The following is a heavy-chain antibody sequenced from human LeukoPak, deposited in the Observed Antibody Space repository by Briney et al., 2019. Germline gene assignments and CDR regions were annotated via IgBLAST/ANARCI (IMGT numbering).Heavy chain of an antibody. V-gene: IGHV3-9*01. J-gene: IGHJ4*02. D-gene: IGHD6-13*01. CDR1: GFTFDDYA. CDR3: AKDIRYSSSWYFDY. Sequence: GGSLRLSCAASGFTFDDYAMHWVRQAPGKGLEWVSGISWNSGGIGYADSVKGRFTISRDNAKSSLYLQMNSLRAEDTALYYCAKDIRYSSSWYFDYWGQGTLVTVSS. CDR2: ISWNSGGI.